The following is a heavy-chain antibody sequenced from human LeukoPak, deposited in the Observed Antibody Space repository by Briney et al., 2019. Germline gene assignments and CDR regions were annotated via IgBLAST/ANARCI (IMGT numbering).Heavy chain of an antibody. J-gene: IGHJ4*02. CDR2: ISWNSGSI. V-gene: IGHV3-9*03. Sequence: GGSLRLSCAASGFTFSSYGMHWVRQAPGKGLEWVSGISWNSGSIGYADSVKGRFTISRDNAKNSLYLQMNSLRAEDMALYYCAKSTYYYDSSGYFDYWGQGTLVTVSS. D-gene: IGHD3-22*01. CDR1: GFTFSSYG. CDR3: AKSTYYYDSSGYFDY.